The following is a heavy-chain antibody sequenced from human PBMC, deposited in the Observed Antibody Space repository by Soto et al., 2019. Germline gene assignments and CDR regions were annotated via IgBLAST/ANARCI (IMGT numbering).Heavy chain of an antibody. Sequence: QVQLQESGPGLVKPSETLSLTCTVSGASISHYPCSWIRQSAGKGLEWIGRVNTRGTSHYNPSLRSRVAVSVDKSRNQFSLRVTSVTAADTALYYCVTESGDNWTYEVYWGQGTPVTVSS. CDR2: VNTRGTS. CDR1: GASISHYP. J-gene: IGHJ4*02. V-gene: IGHV4-4*07. D-gene: IGHD1-7*01. CDR3: VTESGDNWTYEVY.